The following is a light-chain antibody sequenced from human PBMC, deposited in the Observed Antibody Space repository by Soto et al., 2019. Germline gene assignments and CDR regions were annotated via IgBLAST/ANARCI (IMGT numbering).Light chain of an antibody. J-gene: IGKJ4*01. CDR2: GAS. CDR3: QQYQSLT. Sequence: IVLTQSPAILALSPGDRPTLPGRASQSVSSSYLAWYQHKPGQAPRLLIHGASSRVTGIPDRFSGSGSGTDFTLTITRLEPEDFAVYYCQQYQSLTFGGGTKVDIK. CDR1: QSVSSSY. V-gene: IGKV3-20*01.